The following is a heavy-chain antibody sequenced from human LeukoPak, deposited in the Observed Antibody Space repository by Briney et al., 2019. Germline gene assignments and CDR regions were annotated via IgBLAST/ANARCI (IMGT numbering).Heavy chain of an antibody. D-gene: IGHD2-15*01. V-gene: IGHV1-69*05. J-gene: IGHJ4*02. Sequence: GASVKVSCKASGGTFSSYAISWVRQATGQGLEWMGGIIPIFGTANYAQKFQGRVTITTDESTSTAYMELSSLRSEDTAVYYCARDLERYCSGCSCSGGLGSTLRYWGQGTLVTVSS. CDR3: ARDLERYCSGCSCSGGLGSTLRY. CDR1: GGTFSSYA. CDR2: IIPIFGTA.